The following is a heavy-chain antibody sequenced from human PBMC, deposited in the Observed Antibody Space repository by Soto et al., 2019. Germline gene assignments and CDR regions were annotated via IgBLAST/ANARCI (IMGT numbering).Heavy chain of an antibody. J-gene: IGHJ4*02. V-gene: IGHV1-46*03. D-gene: IGHD3-22*01. CDR3: AIGKRVVITPPLPDY. CDR2: INPSGGST. Sequence: VASVKVSCKASGYTFTSYYMHWVRQAPGQGLEWMGIINPSGGSTSYARKFQGRVTMTRDTSTSTVYMELSSLRSEDTAVYYCAIGKRVVITPPLPDYWGQGTLVTVSS. CDR1: GYTFTSYY.